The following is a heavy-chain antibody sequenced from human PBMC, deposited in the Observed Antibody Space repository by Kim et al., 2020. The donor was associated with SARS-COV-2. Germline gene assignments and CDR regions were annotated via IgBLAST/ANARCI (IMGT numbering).Heavy chain of an antibody. CDR2: IIPIFGSA. Sequence: SVKVSCKASGGTFSSYAISWVRQAPGQGLEWMGGIIPIFGSANYAQKFQGRVTITADEPTSTAYMELSSLRSEDTAGDYCERGRRQLVRLYYFDYWGQGTLVTVTA. V-gene: IGHV1-69*13. CDR3: ERGRRQLVRLYYFDY. J-gene: IGHJ4*02. D-gene: IGHD6-13*01. CDR1: GGTFSSYA.